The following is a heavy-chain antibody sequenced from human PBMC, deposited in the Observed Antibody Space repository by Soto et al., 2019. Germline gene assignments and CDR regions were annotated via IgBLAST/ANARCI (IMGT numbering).Heavy chain of an antibody. CDR1: GFTFSRYW. Sequence: GGSLRLSCAASGFTFSRYWMSWVRQAPGKGLEWVANIEQDGGEKNYVDSVRGRFTISRDNAKNSLFLQMNSLRADDTAIYYCARERAESAAIDCWGQGTLVTVSS. D-gene: IGHD6-25*01. CDR3: ARERAESAAIDC. CDR2: IEQDGGEK. J-gene: IGHJ4*02. V-gene: IGHV3-7*01.